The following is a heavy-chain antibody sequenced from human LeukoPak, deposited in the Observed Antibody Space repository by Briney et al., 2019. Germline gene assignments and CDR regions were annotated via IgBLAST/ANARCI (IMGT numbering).Heavy chain of an antibody. D-gene: IGHD1-1*01. V-gene: IGHV3-33*01. CDR1: GFTFSNYG. Sequence: PGGSLRLSCAASGFTFSNYGMHWVCQAPGKGLEWVAVIWDDGSNEYYADSVKGRFTIFRDNRRNTLYLQMNSLRAEDTAVYSCARDHSGTQDYWGQGTLVTVSS. CDR3: ARDHSGTQDY. CDR2: IWDDGSNE. J-gene: IGHJ4*02.